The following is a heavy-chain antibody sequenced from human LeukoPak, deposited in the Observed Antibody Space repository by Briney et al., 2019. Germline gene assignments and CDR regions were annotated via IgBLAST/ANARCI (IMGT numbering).Heavy chain of an antibody. CDR2: INHSGST. Sequence: SETLSLTCAVYGGSFSGYYWSWIRQPPGKGLEWIGEINHSGSTNYDPSLKSRVTISVDTSKNQFSLKLSSVTAADTAVYYCARSYNWNYVWFDPWGQGTLVTVSS. CDR1: GGSFSGYY. V-gene: IGHV4-34*01. CDR3: ARSYNWNYVWFDP. J-gene: IGHJ5*02. D-gene: IGHD1-7*01.